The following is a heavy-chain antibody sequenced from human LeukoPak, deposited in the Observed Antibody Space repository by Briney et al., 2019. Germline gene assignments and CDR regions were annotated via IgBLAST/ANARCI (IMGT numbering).Heavy chain of an antibody. CDR1: GFTFGDYA. CDR2: IASETYGGKA. Sequence: GGSLRLSCTASGFTFGDYAMTLVRQAPGKGLEWVGFIASETYGGKAEYAASVKGTFTISRDDSKSLAYLQMNSLKTEDTAVYYCTRDQTPYYWGQGTLVTVSS. J-gene: IGHJ4*02. V-gene: IGHV3-49*04. CDR3: TRDQTPYY.